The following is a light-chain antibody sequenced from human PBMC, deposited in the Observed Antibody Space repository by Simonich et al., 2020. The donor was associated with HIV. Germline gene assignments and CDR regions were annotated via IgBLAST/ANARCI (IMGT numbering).Light chain of an antibody. J-gene: IGKJ2*01. CDR3: QQYNSYSYT. CDR1: QSINSW. V-gene: IGKV1-5*03. CDR2: KAS. Sequence: DIQMTQSPSTLSASVGDRVTITCRASQSINSWLAWYQQKPGKDPKLLIYKASSLESGVPSRFSGSGSGTEFTLTISSLQPDDFATYYCQQYNSYSYTFGQGTKLEIK.